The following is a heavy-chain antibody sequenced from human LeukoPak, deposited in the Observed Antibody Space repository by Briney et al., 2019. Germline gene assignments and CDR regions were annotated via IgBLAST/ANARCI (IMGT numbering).Heavy chain of an antibody. D-gene: IGHD6-19*01. Sequence: ASVKVSCKASGYTFINYYMHWVRQAPGQGLEWMGIINPGAGTTSYAQDLQGRVTMTTDTSTSTAYMELRSLRSDDTAVYYCARDEQWMVDHWGQGTLVTVSS. CDR1: GYTFINYY. V-gene: IGHV1-46*04. CDR3: ARDEQWMVDH. J-gene: IGHJ4*02. CDR2: INPGAGTT.